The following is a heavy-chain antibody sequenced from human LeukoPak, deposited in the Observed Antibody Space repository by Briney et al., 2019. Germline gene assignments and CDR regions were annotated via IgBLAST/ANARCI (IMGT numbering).Heavy chain of an antibody. J-gene: IGHJ5*02. CDR2: ISISGSTI. D-gene: IGHD4-11*01. CDR1: GFTFSDYY. V-gene: IGHV3-11*04. CDR3: ARELYDYQKWFDP. Sequence: GGSLRLSCAASGFTFSDYYMSSIRQAPGNGLESVSYISISGSTIYYADSVKGRFTICRDNAKKSLYLEMNSLRAEDTAVYYCARELYDYQKWFDPWGQGTLVTVSS.